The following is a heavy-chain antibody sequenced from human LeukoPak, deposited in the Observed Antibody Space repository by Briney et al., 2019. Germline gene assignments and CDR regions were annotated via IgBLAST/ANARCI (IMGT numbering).Heavy chain of an antibody. CDR3: ARIVGTTYFDY. Sequence: GESLKISCQTSGFTFRTSWIAWVRQMPGAGLEWVGAIYPEDSDSRYSPSYQGRVVISADKSIKTAYLQWSSLKASDTAMFYCARIVGTTYFDYWGQGTLVTVSS. CDR2: IYPEDSDS. D-gene: IGHD1-26*01. CDR1: GFTFRTSW. V-gene: IGHV5-51*01. J-gene: IGHJ4*02.